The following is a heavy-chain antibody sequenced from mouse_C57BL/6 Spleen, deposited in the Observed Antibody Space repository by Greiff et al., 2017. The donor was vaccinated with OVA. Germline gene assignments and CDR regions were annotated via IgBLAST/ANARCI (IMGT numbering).Heavy chain of an antibody. V-gene: IGHV3-6*01. CDR1: GYSITSGYY. D-gene: IGHD2-5*01. Sequence: EVQLQESGPGLVKPSQSLSLTCSVTGYSITSGYYWNWIRQFPGNKLEWMGYISYDGSNNYNPSLKNRISITRDTSKNQFFLKLNSVTTEDTATYYCARSGGYSNFGRFAYWGQGTLVTVSA. CDR2: ISYDGSN. J-gene: IGHJ3*01. CDR3: ARSGGYSNFGRFAY.